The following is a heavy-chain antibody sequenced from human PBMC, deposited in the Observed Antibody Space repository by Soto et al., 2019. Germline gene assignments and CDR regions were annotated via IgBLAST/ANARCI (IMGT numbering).Heavy chain of an antibody. D-gene: IGHD2-2*02. Sequence: EVQLVESGGGLVQPGGSLRLSCAASGFTFSSFWMTWVRQAPGMGLEWVANIKQDGREKNYVESVKGRFTISRDNAKSSLYLQMNSLRVEDAALYYCMNTANVWHPYYLAYWCQGLLVTVSS. V-gene: IGHV3-7*03. CDR3: MNTANVWHPYYLAY. J-gene: IGHJ4*02. CDR2: IKQDGREK. CDR1: GFTFSSFW.